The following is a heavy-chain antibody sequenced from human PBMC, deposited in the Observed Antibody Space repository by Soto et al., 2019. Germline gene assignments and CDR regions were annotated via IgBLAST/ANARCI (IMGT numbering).Heavy chain of an antibody. CDR1: GYTFTRYG. Sequence: GASGKVSCEASGYTFTRYGFRWGRQAPGQGLEWMGWISAYNGNTNYSQKFQGRVTITRDTSASTAYMELSSLRSEDTAVYYCAREAAVYDILTGPLGYWGQGTLVTVSS. CDR2: ISAYNGNT. J-gene: IGHJ4*02. D-gene: IGHD3-9*01. CDR3: AREAAVYDILTGPLGY. V-gene: IGHV1-18*01.